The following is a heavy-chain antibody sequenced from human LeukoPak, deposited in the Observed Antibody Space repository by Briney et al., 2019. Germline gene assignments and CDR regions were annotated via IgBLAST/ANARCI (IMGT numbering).Heavy chain of an antibody. CDR3: ARDRGAHPPAFDY. Sequence: GASVKVSCKASGYTFTSYDINWVRQAPGQGLEWMGGIIPIFGTANYAQKFQGRVTITADESTSTAYMELSSLRSEDTAVYYCARDRGAHPPAFDYWGQGTLVTVSS. CDR2: IIPIFGTA. V-gene: IGHV1-69*13. J-gene: IGHJ4*02. CDR1: GYTFTSYD. D-gene: IGHD1-14*01.